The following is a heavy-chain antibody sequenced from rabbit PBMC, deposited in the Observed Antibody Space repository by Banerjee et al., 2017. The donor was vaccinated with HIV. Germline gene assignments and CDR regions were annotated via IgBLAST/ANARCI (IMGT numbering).Heavy chain of an antibody. V-gene: IGHV1S40*01. Sequence: QSLEESGGDLVKPGASLTLTCTASGFSFSSSYYMCWVRQAPGKGLEWIACIYAGSSGSTYYASWAKGRFTISKTSSTTVTLQMTSLTAADTATYFCARDAGNPYRELNLWGPGTLVTVS. CDR1: GFSFSSSYY. CDR3: ARDAGNPYRELNL. D-gene: IGHD4-2*01. CDR2: IYAGSSGST. J-gene: IGHJ4*01.